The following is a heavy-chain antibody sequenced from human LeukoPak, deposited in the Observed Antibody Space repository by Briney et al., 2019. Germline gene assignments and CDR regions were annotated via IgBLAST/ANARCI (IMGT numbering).Heavy chain of an antibody. CDR3: AKDRLERLVRNAFDI. CDR2: IRYDGSNK. Sequence: GGSLRLSCAASGFTFSSYGMHWVRQAPGKGLEWVAFIRYDGSNKYYADSVKGRFTISRDNSKNTLYLQMNSLRAEDTAVYYCAKDRLERLVRNAFDIWGQGTMVTVSS. V-gene: IGHV3-30*02. J-gene: IGHJ3*02. CDR1: GFTFSSYG. D-gene: IGHD3-9*01.